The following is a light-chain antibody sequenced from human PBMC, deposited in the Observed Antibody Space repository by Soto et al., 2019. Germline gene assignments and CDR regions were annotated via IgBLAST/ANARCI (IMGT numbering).Light chain of an antibody. J-gene: IGKJ5*01. CDR2: DAS. V-gene: IGKV1-39*01. CDR1: QNISTY. Sequence: DIQMTQSPSSLSASVGNRVTITCRASQNISTYLNWYQKKPGKAPNLRIYDASRLQSGVPSRFSGSGGGTDFTLSISSVQPEDFATYFCQQSYMDPITFGQGTRLEIK. CDR3: QQSYMDPIT.